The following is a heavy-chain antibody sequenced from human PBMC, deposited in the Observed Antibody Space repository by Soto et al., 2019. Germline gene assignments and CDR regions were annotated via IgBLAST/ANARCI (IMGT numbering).Heavy chain of an antibody. CDR3: AIVGRNYP. CDR1: GFSFSSYA. V-gene: IGHV3-23*01. J-gene: IGHJ4*02. D-gene: IGHD1-7*01. CDR2: ISASGFST. Sequence: EVQLLESGGDFVHPGGSLRLSCAASGFSFSSYAMSWVRQAPGKGLEWVSGISASGFSTYYADSVKGRFTISRDNSQNTLYLQMRNLGAGDTAVYSCAIVGRNYPWGQGTLVTVSS.